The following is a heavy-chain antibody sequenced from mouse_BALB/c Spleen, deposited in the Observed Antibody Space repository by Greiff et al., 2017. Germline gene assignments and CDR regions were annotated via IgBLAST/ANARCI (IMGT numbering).Heavy chain of an antibody. CDR3: AREGGNYDYYAMDY. V-gene: IGHV5-4*02. J-gene: IGHJ4*01. CDR1: GFTFSDYY. CDR2: ISDGGSYT. Sequence: EVKLMESGGGLVKPGGSLKLSCAASGFTFSDYYMYWVRQTPEKRLEWVATISDGGSYTYYPDSVKGRFTISRDNAKNNLYLQMSSLKSEDTAMYYCAREGGNYDYYAMDYWGQGTSVTVSS. D-gene: IGHD2-1*01.